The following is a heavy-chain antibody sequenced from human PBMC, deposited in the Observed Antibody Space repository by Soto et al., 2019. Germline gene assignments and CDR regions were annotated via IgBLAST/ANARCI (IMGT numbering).Heavy chain of an antibody. CDR1: GFTIRNYA. CDR2: IIGTTDRT. CDR3: EGSWT. V-gene: IGHV3-23*02. D-gene: IGHD5-12*01. J-gene: IGHJ1*01. Sequence: EVQVVESGGGLVQPGGSLRLSCAGSGFTIRNYAMSWVRQAPGKALEWVAGIIGTTDRTYYRDSVEGRFTIFKDTSKNTLYLEMNSLRAEDTALYRCEGSWTWGQGTLVTVSS.